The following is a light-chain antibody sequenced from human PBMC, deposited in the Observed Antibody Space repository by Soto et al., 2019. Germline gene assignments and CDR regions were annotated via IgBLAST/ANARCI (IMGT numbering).Light chain of an antibody. Sequence: QSALTQPASVSGSPGQSITISCTGTSSDVGGYNYVSWYQQHPGKAPKLMIYDVSNRPSGVSNRFSGSKSGNTASLTIFGLQAEDEADYYCSSYTSSSTPLYVFGTGTKSPS. CDR2: DVS. V-gene: IGLV2-14*01. CDR3: SSYTSSSTPLYV. CDR1: SSDVGGYNY. J-gene: IGLJ1*01.